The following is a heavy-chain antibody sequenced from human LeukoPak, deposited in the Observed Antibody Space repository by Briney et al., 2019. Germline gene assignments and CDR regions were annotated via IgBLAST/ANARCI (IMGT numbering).Heavy chain of an antibody. V-gene: IGHV4-59*01. CDR3: ARDKTSNTAMVAGAFDI. D-gene: IGHD5-18*01. J-gene: IGHJ3*02. CDR2: IYYSGST. CDR1: GGSISSYY. Sequence: SETLSLTCTVSGGSISSYYWSWLRQPPGKGLEWMGYIYYSGSTNYNPSLTSRVTISVDTSKNQFSLKLSSVTAADTAVYYCARDKTSNTAMVAGAFDIWGQGTMVTVSS.